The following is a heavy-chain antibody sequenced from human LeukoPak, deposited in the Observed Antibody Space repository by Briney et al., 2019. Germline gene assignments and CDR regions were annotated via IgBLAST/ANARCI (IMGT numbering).Heavy chain of an antibody. V-gene: IGHV4-34*01. CDR3: ARGNKYGSGSYSSDYYYYMDV. CDR1: GGSFSGYY. D-gene: IGHD3-10*01. Sequence: SETLSLTCAVYGGSFSGYYWSWIRQPPGKGLEWIGEINHSGSTNYNPSLKSRVTISVDTSKNQFSLKLSSVTAADTAVYYCARGNKYGSGSYSSDYYYYMDVWGKGTTVIVSS. CDR2: INHSGST. J-gene: IGHJ6*03.